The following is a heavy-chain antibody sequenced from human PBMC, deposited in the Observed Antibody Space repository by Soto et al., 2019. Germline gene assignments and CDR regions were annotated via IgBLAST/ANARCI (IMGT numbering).Heavy chain of an antibody. Sequence: GGSLRLSCAASGFTFSGENMNWVRQAPGKGLEWISYISGDGSVITYGDSLKGRFIISRDNAKNSLYLQVNSLRVEDTAVYYCARAPYYYGSAKYYFDYWGKGTLVTVSS. CDR3: ARAPYYYGSAKYYFDY. V-gene: IGHV3-48*01. D-gene: IGHD3-10*01. CDR1: GFTFSGEN. CDR2: ISGDGSVI. J-gene: IGHJ4*02.